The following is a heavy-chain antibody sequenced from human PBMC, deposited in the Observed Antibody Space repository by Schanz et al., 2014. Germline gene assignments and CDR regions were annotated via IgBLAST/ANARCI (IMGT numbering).Heavy chain of an antibody. V-gene: IGHV1-69*02. D-gene: IGHD5-12*01. CDR1: GDTFRSYT. J-gene: IGHJ4*02. CDR2: IIPITGIT. CDR3: ARTGYDPSLTH. Sequence: QVQLVQSGAEVKKPGSSVKVSCKASGDTFRSYTINWVRHAPGQGLEWMGRIIPITGITNYAQKFQGRVTFTADKSTSTAVLDVNSLRSEDTAVYYCARTGYDPSLTHWGQGTLVTVSS.